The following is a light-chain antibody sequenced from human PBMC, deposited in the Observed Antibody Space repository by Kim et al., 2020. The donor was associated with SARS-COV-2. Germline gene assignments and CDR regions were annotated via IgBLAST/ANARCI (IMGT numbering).Light chain of an antibody. CDR1: SSAVGGYNY. CDR3: SSYAGSNNLV. CDR2: EVS. V-gene: IGLV2-8*01. J-gene: IGLJ2*01. Sequence: GRSVTISCTGTSSAVGGYNYVSWYQRHPGKAPKLMIYEVSRRPSGVPDRFSGSKSGNTASLTVSGLQAEDEADYYCSSYAGSNNLVFGGGTQLTVL.